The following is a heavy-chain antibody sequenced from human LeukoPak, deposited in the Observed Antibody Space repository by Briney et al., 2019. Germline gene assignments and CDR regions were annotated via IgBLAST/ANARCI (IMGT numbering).Heavy chain of an antibody. CDR1: GFTFSSYS. D-gene: IGHD3-3*01. V-gene: IGHV3-48*01. CDR3: ARSFGPQYDFWSGYYQAVGDY. CDR2: ISSSSSTI. J-gene: IGHJ4*02. Sequence: GGSLRLSCAASGFTFSSYSMNWVRQAPGKGLEWVSYISSSSSTIYYADSVKGRFTISRDNAKNSLYLQMNSLRAEDTAVYYCARSFGPQYDFWSGYYQAVGDYWGQGTLVTVSS.